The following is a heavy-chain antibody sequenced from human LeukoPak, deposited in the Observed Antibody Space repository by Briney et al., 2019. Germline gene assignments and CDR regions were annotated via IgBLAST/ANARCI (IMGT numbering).Heavy chain of an antibody. V-gene: IGHV4-59*01. J-gene: IGHJ4*02. CDR3: ARSDFWSGYFLDY. CDR1: GGSISSYY. Sequence: SETLSLTCTVSGGSISSYYWSWIRQPPGKGLEWIGYICYSGSTNYNPSLKSRVTISVDTSKNQFSLKLSSVTAADTAVYYCARSDFWSGYFLDYWGQGTLVTVSS. D-gene: IGHD3-3*01. CDR2: ICYSGST.